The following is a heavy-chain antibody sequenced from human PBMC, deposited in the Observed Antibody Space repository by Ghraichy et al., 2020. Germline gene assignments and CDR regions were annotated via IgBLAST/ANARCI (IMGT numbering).Heavy chain of an antibody. Sequence: GGSLRLSCVGSGFTFSSFWMHWVRQVPGRGLVWVSRINEDGSYTNNAEGRFAISRDNAKNTLYLQMNSLRPEDTAVYYCARDLRGPSDYWGQGTLVTVSS. V-gene: IGHV3-74*01. CDR2: INEDGSYT. CDR1: GFTFSSFW. J-gene: IGHJ4*02. CDR3: ARDLRGPSDY.